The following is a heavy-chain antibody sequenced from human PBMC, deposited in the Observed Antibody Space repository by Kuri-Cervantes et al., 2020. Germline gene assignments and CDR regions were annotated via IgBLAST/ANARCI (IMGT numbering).Heavy chain of an antibody. CDR2: ISGSGGST. CDR3: AKDVSEYYGSGSYYNWFADAFDI. Sequence: GGSLRLSCAASGFTFSSYAMSWVRQAPGKGLGWVSAISGSGGSTYYADSVKGRFTISRDNSKNTLYLQMNSLRAEDTAVYYCAKDVSEYYGSGSYYNWFADAFDIWGQGTMVTVSS. D-gene: IGHD3-10*01. CDR1: GFTFSSYA. J-gene: IGHJ3*02. V-gene: IGHV3-23*01.